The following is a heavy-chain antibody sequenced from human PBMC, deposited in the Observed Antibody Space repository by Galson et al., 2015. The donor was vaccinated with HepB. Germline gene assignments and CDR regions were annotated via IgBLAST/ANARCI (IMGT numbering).Heavy chain of an antibody. J-gene: IGHJ4*02. V-gene: IGHV1-18*01. CDR1: GYTFTSYG. Sequence: SVKVSCKDSGYTFTSYGISWVRQAPGQGLEWMGWISAYNGNTNYAQKLQGRVTMTTDTSTSTDYMELRSLRSDDTAVYYCARVGIAAAGVDYWGQGTLVTVSS. CDR2: ISAYNGNT. D-gene: IGHD6-13*01. CDR3: ARVGIAAAGVDY.